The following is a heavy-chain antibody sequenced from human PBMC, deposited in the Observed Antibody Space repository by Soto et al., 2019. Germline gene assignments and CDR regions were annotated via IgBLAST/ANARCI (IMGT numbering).Heavy chain of an antibody. D-gene: IGHD3-10*01. Sequence: HPGGSLRLSCAASGFTFSSYGMSWVRQAPGKGLEWVSAISGSGGSTYHADSVKGRFTMSRDYSTNMVHLQINSLRAEDTAVYYCARDSPVGRWFGELEVWGQGTLVTVSS. J-gene: IGHJ4*02. CDR1: GFTFSSYG. V-gene: IGHV3-23*01. CDR2: ISGSGGST. CDR3: ARDSPVGRWFGELEV.